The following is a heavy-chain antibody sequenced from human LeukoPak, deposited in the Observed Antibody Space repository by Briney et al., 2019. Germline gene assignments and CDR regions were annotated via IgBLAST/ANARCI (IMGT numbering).Heavy chain of an antibody. Sequence: ASVKVSCKASGYSFSNYGVTWVRQAPGQGLEWMGWISAADGDTDYVQKFQGRLTLTTDTSTRTAYMGLRSLRSDDTAVYYCARLIRAAALIDYWGQGTLVTVSS. CDR2: ISAADGDT. CDR3: ARLIRAAALIDY. J-gene: IGHJ4*02. V-gene: IGHV1-18*01. D-gene: IGHD6-25*01. CDR1: GYSFSNYG.